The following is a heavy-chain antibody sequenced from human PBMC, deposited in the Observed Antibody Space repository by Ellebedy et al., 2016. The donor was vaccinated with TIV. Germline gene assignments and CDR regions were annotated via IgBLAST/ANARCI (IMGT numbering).Heavy chain of an antibody. CDR2: IYYSGST. D-gene: IGHD4-23*01. Sequence: SETLSLTCTVSGGSISSYYWGWIRQPPGKGLEWIGSIYYSGSTYYNPSLKSRVTISVDTSKNQFSLKLSSVTAADTAVYYCARQGHYGGPLGAFDIWGQGTMVTVSS. CDR1: GGSISSYY. V-gene: IGHV4-39*01. J-gene: IGHJ3*02. CDR3: ARQGHYGGPLGAFDI.